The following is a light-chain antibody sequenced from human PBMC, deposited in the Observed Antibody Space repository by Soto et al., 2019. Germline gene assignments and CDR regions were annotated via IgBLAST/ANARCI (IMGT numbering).Light chain of an antibody. V-gene: IGKV4-1*01. CDR2: WAS. J-gene: IGKJ4*01. CDR1: QSVLYSSNNKNY. Sequence: DTVMTQSPDSLAVSLGERATINCTSSQSVLYSSNNKNYLAWYQQKPGQPPKLLIYWASTRESGVPDRFSGSGSGTEFTLTISSLQAEDVAVYYCQQYDSTTPTFGGGTKVEIK. CDR3: QQYDSTTPT.